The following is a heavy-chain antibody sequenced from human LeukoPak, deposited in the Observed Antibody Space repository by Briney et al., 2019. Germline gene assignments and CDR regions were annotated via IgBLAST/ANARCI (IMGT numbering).Heavy chain of an antibody. CDR1: GFTFSSYG. J-gene: IGHJ4*02. Sequence: GGSLRLSCAASGFTFSSYGMHWVRQAPGKGLEWVAVIWYDGSNKYYADSVKGRFTISRDNSKNTLYLQMNSLRAEDTAVYYCASGRNKQQLVPFDYWGQGTLVTVSS. CDR3: ASGRNKQQLVPFDY. D-gene: IGHD6-13*01. V-gene: IGHV3-33*01. CDR2: IWYDGSNK.